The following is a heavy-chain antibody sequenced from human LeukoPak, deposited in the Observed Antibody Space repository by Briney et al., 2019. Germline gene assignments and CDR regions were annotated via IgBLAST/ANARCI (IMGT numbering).Heavy chain of an antibody. D-gene: IGHD3-22*01. CDR1: GFTFSSYW. J-gene: IGHJ1*01. CDR2: IKSDGST. V-gene: IGHV3-74*01. CDR3: ARAPSEIGGYYPEYFRH. Sequence: GGCVFLACAASGFTFSSYWMHWVRQAPGKGLVWVSRIKSDGSTNYADSVKGRFTISRDNAKNTVSLQMNSLRAEDTGVYYCARAPSEIGGYYPEYFRHWGQGTLPTVSS.